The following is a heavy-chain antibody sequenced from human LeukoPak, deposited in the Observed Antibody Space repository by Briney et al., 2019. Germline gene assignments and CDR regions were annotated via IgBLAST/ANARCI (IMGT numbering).Heavy chain of an antibody. Sequence: NPSETLSLTCTVSGGSISSSSYYWGWIRQPPGKGLGWIGSIYYSGSTYYNPSLKSRVTISVDTSKNQFSLKLSSVTAADTAVYYCAREKKGSSGWDYWGQGTLVTVSS. CDR2: IYYSGST. CDR1: GGSISSSSYY. V-gene: IGHV4-39*07. CDR3: AREKKGSSGWDY. D-gene: IGHD6-19*01. J-gene: IGHJ4*02.